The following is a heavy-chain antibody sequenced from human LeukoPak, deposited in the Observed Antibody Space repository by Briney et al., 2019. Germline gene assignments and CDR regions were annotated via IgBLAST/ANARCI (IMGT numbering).Heavy chain of an antibody. J-gene: IGHJ3*02. CDR2: ISWNSGSI. Sequence: PGGSLRLSCAASGFTFDDYAMHWVRQAPGKGLEWVSGISWNSGSIGYADSVKGRFTISRDNAKNSLYLQMNSLRAEDMVLYCCAKDRGWEQLGSFDIWGQGTMVTVFS. CDR3: AKDRGWEQLGSFDI. CDR1: GFTFDDYA. V-gene: IGHV3-9*03. D-gene: IGHD1-26*01.